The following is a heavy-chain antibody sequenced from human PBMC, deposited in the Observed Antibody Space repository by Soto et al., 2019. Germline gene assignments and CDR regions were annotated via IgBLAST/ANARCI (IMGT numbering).Heavy chain of an antibody. V-gene: IGHV1-8*01. CDR2: MNPNSGNT. CDR3: ARGLGSYSGYDTLFDY. Sequence: QVQLVQSGAEVKKPGASVKVSCKASGYTFTSYDINWVRQATGQGLEWMGWMNPNSGNTGYAQKFQGRVTMTKNTSISTAYMELSSLRSEDTAVYYCARGLGSYSGYDTLFDYWGQGTLVTVSS. J-gene: IGHJ4*02. D-gene: IGHD5-12*01. CDR1: GYTFTSYD.